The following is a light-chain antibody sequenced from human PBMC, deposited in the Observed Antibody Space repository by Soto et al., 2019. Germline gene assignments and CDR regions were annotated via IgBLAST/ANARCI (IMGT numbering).Light chain of an antibody. V-gene: IGLV1-40*01. CDR1: SSNIGAGYD. CDR2: GNS. CDR3: QSYDSSLSVV. Sequence: QSVLTQPPSVSGAPGQRVTISCTGSSSNIGAGYDVHWYQQLPGTAPKLLSYGNSNRPSGVPDRFSCSKSGTSASLAITGLQAEDEADYYCQSYDSSLSVVFGGGTKLTVL. J-gene: IGLJ2*01.